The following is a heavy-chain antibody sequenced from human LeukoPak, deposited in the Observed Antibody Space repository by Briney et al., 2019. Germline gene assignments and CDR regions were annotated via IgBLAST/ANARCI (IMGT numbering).Heavy chain of an antibody. D-gene: IGHD3-22*01. CDR2: IHPSGRL. CDR3: SRGLDSRKLGY. Sequence: SETLSLTCTVSNGSVGSGGYSWSWIRQPPGKGLEWIGSIHPSGRLYNNPSLESRVTISIDTSKNQFSLNLNSVTAADTAVYFCSRGLDSRKLGYWGQGTLVTVSS. CDR1: NGSVGSGGYS. J-gene: IGHJ4*02. V-gene: IGHV4-30-2*01.